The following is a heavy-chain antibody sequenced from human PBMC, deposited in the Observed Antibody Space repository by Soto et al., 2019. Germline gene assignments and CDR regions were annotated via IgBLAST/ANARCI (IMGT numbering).Heavy chain of an antibody. Sequence: TGGSLRLSCAASGFTFSSYGMHWVRQAPGKGLEWVAVISYDGSNKYYADSVKGRFTISRDNSKNTLYLQMNSLRAEDTAVYYCAKDPYGYSSSSASIDYWGQGTLVTVSS. V-gene: IGHV3-30*18. CDR3: AKDPYGYSSSSASIDY. CDR2: ISYDGSNK. CDR1: GFTFSSYG. D-gene: IGHD6-6*01. J-gene: IGHJ4*02.